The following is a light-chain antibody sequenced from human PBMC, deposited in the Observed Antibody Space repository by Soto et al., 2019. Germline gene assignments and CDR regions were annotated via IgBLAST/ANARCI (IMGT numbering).Light chain of an antibody. J-gene: IGKJ4*01. CDR2: AAS. Sequence: IPLTQSPSSLSASVGDRVAITCRASQGLSSYLAWYQQKPGKAPKLLIYAASTLQSGVPSRFSGSGSETDFTLTISSLQAEDFATYYCQQVNSYPLTFGGGTKVEI. V-gene: IGKV1-9*01. CDR3: QQVNSYPLT. CDR1: QGLSSY.